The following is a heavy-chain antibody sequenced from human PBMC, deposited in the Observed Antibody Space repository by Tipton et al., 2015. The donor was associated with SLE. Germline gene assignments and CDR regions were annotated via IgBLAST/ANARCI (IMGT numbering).Heavy chain of an antibody. Sequence: QLVQSGPEVKKPGASVKVSCKASGYTFTTYGISWVRQAPGQGLEWMGWITAYNGDTNYGENFQDRVTMTTDTSTTTAYMELRSLRSDDTAVYYCARDHDTTGYLPVYWGQGTLVTVSS. CDR1: GYTFTTYG. V-gene: IGHV1-18*01. CDR2: ITAYNGDT. D-gene: IGHD3-22*01. CDR3: ARDHDTTGYLPVY. J-gene: IGHJ4*02.